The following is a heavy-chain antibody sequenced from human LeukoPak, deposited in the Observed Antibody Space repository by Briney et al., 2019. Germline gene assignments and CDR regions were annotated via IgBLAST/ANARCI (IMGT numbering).Heavy chain of an antibody. Sequence: SETLSPTCAVYGGSFSGYYWSWIRQPPGKGLEWIGEINHSGSTNYNPSLKSRVTISVDTSKNQFSLKLSSVTAADTAVYYCARCEKYSGYDLWALYFDYWGQGTLVTVSS. CDR2: INHSGST. J-gene: IGHJ4*02. V-gene: IGHV4-34*01. CDR1: GGSFSGYY. CDR3: ARCEKYSGYDLWALYFDY. D-gene: IGHD5-12*01.